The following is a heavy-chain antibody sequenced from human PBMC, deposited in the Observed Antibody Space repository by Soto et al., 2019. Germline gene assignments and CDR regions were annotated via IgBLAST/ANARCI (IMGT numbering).Heavy chain of an antibody. CDR2: IFHSGTT. CDR3: ARGAGTGGDS. CDR1: GGSISSGGYS. Sequence: QLQLQASGSGLVKPSETLSLTCAVSGGSISSGGYSWNWIRQPPGKGLEWIGYIFHSGTTYYNPSLKSRATISVDRSKNHFSLELSSVTAADTAVYYCARGAGTGGDSWGQGTLVTVFS. J-gene: IGHJ5*01. D-gene: IGHD6-13*01. V-gene: IGHV4-30-2*01.